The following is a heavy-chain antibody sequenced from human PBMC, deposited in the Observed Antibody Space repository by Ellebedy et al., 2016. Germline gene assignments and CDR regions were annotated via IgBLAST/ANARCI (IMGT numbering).Heavy chain of an antibody. CDR3: APRAIAAPK. Sequence: GGSLRLXXAASGFTFSRSAMTWVRQAPGKGLEWVSTLRRSVGSTYYADSVKGRFTISSDNSKNTLYLQMNSLRAEDTAVYYCAPRAIAAPKWGQGTLVTVSS. J-gene: IGHJ4*02. D-gene: IGHD6-6*01. CDR1: GFTFSRSA. V-gene: IGHV3-23*01. CDR2: LRRSVGST.